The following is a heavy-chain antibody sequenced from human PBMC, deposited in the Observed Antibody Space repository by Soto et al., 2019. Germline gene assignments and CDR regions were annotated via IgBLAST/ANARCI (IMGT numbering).Heavy chain of an antibody. D-gene: IGHD2-21*01. J-gene: IGHJ6*04. CDR1: GFTFTRYW. V-gene: IGHV3-7*01. Sequence: EVQVVESGGGLVQPGGSLRLSSAASGFTFTRYWMTWVRQAPGRGLEWGANINKDGSEKSYVDSVKGRFTISRDNAKSSLYLQMNSLRADDTAVYYCVREIASRLWGKGTTVIVSS. CDR3: VREIASRL. CDR2: INKDGSEK.